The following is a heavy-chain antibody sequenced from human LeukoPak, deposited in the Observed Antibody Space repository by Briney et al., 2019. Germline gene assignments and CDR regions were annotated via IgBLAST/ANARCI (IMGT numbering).Heavy chain of an antibody. CDR3: ARDVGFWSGYSYYFDY. V-gene: IGHV4-59*12. CDR1: GGSISSYY. Sequence: SETLSLTCTVSGGSISSYYWSWIRQPPGKGLEWIGYIYYSGSTNYNPSLKSRVTISVDTSKNQFSLKLSSVTAADTAVYYCARDVGFWSGYSYYFDYWGQGTLVTVSS. J-gene: IGHJ4*02. CDR2: IYYSGST. D-gene: IGHD3-3*01.